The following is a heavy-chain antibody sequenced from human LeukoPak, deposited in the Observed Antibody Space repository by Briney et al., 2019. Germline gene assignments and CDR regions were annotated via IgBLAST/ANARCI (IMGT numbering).Heavy chain of an antibody. CDR1: GFIFSNYA. J-gene: IGHJ6*02. Sequence: GGSLRLSCAASGFIFSNYAMSWVRQAPGKGLEWVSSIISSSSTYIYYADSVRGRFTISRDNAKNSLYLQMSNLRAEDTAVYFCARGGGLDVWGQGATVTVSS. CDR3: ARGGGLDV. CDR2: IISSSSTYI. D-gene: IGHD3-16*01. V-gene: IGHV3-21*04.